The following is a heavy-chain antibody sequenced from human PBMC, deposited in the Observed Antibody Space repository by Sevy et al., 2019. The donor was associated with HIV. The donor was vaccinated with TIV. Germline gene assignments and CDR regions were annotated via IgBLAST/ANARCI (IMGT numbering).Heavy chain of an antibody. Sequence: GGSLRLSCAASGFTFSNAWMSWVRQAPGKGLEWVGRIKSKTDGGTTDYAAPVKGRFTISRDDSKYTLHLQMNSLKTEDTAVYYCTAGGVVTGFYYYYGMDVWGQGTTVTVSS. CDR1: GFTFSNAW. D-gene: IGHD3-3*01. CDR3: TAGGVVTGFYYYYGMDV. J-gene: IGHJ6*02. V-gene: IGHV3-15*01. CDR2: IKSKTDGGTT.